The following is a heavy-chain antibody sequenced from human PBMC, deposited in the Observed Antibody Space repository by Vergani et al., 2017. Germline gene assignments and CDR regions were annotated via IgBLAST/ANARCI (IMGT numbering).Heavy chain of an antibody. D-gene: IGHD3-10*01. CDR1: GFTFSSYA. CDR2: ISGSGGTA. Sequence: EVQLLESGGGLVQPGGSLRLSCAASGFTFSSYAMNWVRQAPGKGLEWVSGISGSGGTAYYADSVKGRFTISRDNSKNTLYLQMNSLRADDTAVYYCARGSGRFGEWTYYFDYWGQGTLVTVSS. J-gene: IGHJ4*02. V-gene: IGHV3-23*01. CDR3: ARGSGRFGEWTYYFDY.